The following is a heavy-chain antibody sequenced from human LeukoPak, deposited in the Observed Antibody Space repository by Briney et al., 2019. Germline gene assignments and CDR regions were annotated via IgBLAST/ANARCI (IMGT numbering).Heavy chain of an antibody. CDR1: GFTFSSYG. V-gene: IGHV3-30*18. CDR2: ISYDGSNK. CDR3: AKEYCDSTSCYLGWFDP. Sequence: GGSLRLSCAASGFTFSSYGMHWVRQAPGKGLEWVAVISYDGSNKYYADSVKGRFTISRDNSKNTLYLQMNSLRAEDTAVYYCAKEYCDSTSCYLGWFDPWGQGTLVTVSS. D-gene: IGHD2-2*01. J-gene: IGHJ5*02.